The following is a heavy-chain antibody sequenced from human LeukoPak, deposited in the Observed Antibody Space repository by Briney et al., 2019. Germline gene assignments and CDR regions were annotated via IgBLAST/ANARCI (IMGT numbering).Heavy chain of an antibody. Sequence: GSLRLSCAASGFTLGNFAMTWVRQAPGKGLEWVSAITGSGGGKYYADSMKGRFVISRDNSENTLDLQMNSLRAEDTAVYYCAKGLQHSNLDWGHGTLVTVSS. D-gene: IGHD5-18*01. CDR2: ITGSGGGK. V-gene: IGHV3-23*01. J-gene: IGHJ4*01. CDR3: AKGLQHSNLD. CDR1: GFTLGNFA.